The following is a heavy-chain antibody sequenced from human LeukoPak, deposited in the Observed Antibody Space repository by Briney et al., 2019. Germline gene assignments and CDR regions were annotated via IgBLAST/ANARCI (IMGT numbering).Heavy chain of an antibody. CDR2: IYPADSDT. J-gene: IGHJ5*02. Sequence: GESLKISCKGSGYSFTSYWIGWVRQMPGKGLEWMGIIYPADSDTRYSPSFQGQVTISADKSISTAYLHWNSLKASDTAMYYCARHSANSPRITIFGVILTWGQGTLVTVSS. CDR1: GYSFTSYW. V-gene: IGHV5-51*01. D-gene: IGHD3-3*01. CDR3: ARHSANSPRITIFGVILT.